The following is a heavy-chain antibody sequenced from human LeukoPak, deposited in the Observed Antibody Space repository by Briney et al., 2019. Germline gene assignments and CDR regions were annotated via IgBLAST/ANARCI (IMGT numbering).Heavy chain of an antibody. CDR3: ARDTTRGSRDAFDI. CDR2: ISSSSSYI. D-gene: IGHD1-26*01. V-gene: IGHV3-21*01. J-gene: IGHJ3*02. Sequence: PSETLSLTCAVSGGSISSSNWWSWVRQPPGKGLEWVSSISSSSSYIYYADSVKGRFTISRDNAKNSLYLQMNSLRAEDTAVYYCARDTTRGSRDAFDIWGQGTMVTVSS. CDR1: GGSISSSN.